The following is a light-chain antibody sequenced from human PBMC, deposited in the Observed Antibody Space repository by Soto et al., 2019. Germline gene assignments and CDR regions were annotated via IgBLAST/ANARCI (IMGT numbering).Light chain of an antibody. J-gene: IGKJ3*01. Sequence: DIQMTQSPSSLSASVGDRVTIACRASESIRDMLNWYQQKPGKAPMRLLSSASILQSGVPSRFSGTGSGTDFSLTISGLQPEDFATYFCQQSYSSPTFGPGTKVDLK. CDR3: QQSYSSPT. V-gene: IGKV1-39*01. CDR2: SAS. CDR1: ESIRDM.